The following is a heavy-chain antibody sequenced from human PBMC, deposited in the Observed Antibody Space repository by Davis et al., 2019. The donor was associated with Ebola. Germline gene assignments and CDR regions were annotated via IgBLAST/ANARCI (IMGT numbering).Heavy chain of an antibody. D-gene: IGHD5-18*01. V-gene: IGHV3-11*04. CDR3: ARERIQLWLDNWFDP. CDR1: GFTFSDYY. Sequence: GESLKISCAASGFTFSDYYMSWIRQAPGKGLEWVSYISSSGSTIYYADSVKGRFTISRDNAKNSLYLQMNSLRDEDTAVYYCARERIQLWLDNWFDPWGQGTLVTVSS. CDR2: ISSSGSTI. J-gene: IGHJ5*02.